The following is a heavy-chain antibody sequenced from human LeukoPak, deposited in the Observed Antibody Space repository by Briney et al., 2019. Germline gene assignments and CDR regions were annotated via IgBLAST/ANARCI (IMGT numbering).Heavy chain of an antibody. CDR1: GFTFSSYA. Sequence: GGSLRLSCAASGFTFSSYAMSWVRQAPGKGLEWVSAISGSGGSTYYADSVKGRFTISRDNSKNTLYLQMNSLRAEDTAVYYCAKGVKILGVVITLDYWGQGTLDTVSS. D-gene: IGHD3-3*01. J-gene: IGHJ4*02. CDR3: AKGVKILGVVITLDY. CDR2: ISGSGGST. V-gene: IGHV3-23*01.